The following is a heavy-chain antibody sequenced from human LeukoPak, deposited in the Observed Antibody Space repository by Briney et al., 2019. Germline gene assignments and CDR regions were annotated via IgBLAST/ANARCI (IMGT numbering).Heavy chain of an antibody. J-gene: IGHJ4*02. CDR3: TRDESRSISCYAQ. D-gene: IGHD2-2*01. CDR1: GFTFSSYS. Sequence: GGSLRLSCAASGFTFSSYSMNWVRQAPGKGLEWVSSISSSGNYIYYADSVKGRFTVSRDNAKNSVFLQMNSLRAEDTAVYYCTRDESRSISCYAQWGQGTLVTASS. CDR2: ISSSGNYI. V-gene: IGHV3-21*01.